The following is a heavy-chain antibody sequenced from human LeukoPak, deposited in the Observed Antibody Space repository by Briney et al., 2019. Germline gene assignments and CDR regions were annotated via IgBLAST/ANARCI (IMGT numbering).Heavy chain of an antibody. CDR3: ARGNWNYAY. D-gene: IGHD1-7*01. J-gene: IGHJ4*02. CDR2: ISSSSSYI. CDR1: GFTFSSYA. V-gene: IGHV3-21*01. Sequence: GGSLRLSCAASGFTFSSYAMSWVRQAPGKGLEWVSSISSSSSYIYYADSVKGRFTISRDNAKNSLYLQMNSLRAEDTAVYYCARGNWNYAYWGQGTLVTVSS.